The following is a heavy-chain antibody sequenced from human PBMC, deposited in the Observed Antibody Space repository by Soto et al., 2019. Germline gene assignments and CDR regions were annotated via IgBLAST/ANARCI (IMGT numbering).Heavy chain of an antibody. CDR3: ARREIQGPIDY. V-gene: IGHV4-28*01. CDR1: GYSISSSNW. D-gene: IGHD1-26*01. Sequence: QVQLQESGPGLVKPSDTLSLTCAVSGYSISSSNWWGWIRQPPGKGLEWIGYIYYSGTTYYNPSLKRRVAMSVDTSKNQFALKLTSVTAVDTAVYYCARREIQGPIDYWGQGTLVTVSS. CDR2: IYYSGTT. J-gene: IGHJ4*02.